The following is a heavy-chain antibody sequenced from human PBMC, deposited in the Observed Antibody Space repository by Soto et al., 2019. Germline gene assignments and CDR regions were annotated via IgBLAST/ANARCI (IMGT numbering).Heavy chain of an antibody. CDR1: GGSISNYY. D-gene: IGHD3-3*01. CDR3: ARGGQDFWSGPFDY. Sequence: SETLSLTCTVSGGSISNYYCNWIRQPAGKGLEWIGRIDTSGSTNYNPSLKGRVTMSVDTSKQEFSLKLSSVTAADTALYYCARGGQDFWSGPFDYWGRGALVTVSS. CDR2: IDTSGST. V-gene: IGHV4-4*07. J-gene: IGHJ4*02.